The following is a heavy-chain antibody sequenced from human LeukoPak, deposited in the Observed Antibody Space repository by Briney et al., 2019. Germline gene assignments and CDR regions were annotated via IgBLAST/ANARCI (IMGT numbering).Heavy chain of an antibody. V-gene: IGHV4-59*08. J-gene: IGHJ4*02. Sequence: SETLSLTCTVSGGSISSYYWSWIRQPPGKGLEWVGIIYYSGSTNYNPSLKRRVTISVDTSKNQFSLKLSSVTAADTAVYYCARHVILFPGDLAAAGPLDYWGQGTLVTVSS. D-gene: IGHD6-13*01. CDR3: ARHVILFPGDLAAAGPLDY. CDR1: GGSISSYY. CDR2: IYYSGST.